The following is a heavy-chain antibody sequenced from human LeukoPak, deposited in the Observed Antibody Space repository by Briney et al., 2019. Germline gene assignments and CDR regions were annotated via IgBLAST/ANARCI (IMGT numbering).Heavy chain of an antibody. D-gene: IGHD2-8*01. CDR1: GFTFNNYA. J-gene: IGHJ3*02. Sequence: PEGSLRLSCAASGFTFNNYAMTWVRQAPGKGLEWVSTIGGGHVYYADSVKDRFTISRDNSKNTLFLQMNSLRAEDTAIYYCAKDSYSHNGIYDALDIWGQGTKVTVSS. CDR3: AKDSYSHNGIYDALDI. CDR2: IGGGHV. V-gene: IGHV3-23*01.